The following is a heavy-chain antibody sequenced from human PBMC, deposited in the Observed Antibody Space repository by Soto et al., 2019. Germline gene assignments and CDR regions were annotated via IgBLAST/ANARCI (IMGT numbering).Heavy chain of an antibody. D-gene: IGHD4-17*01. CDR3: AKCMTTVTTCPFDI. CDR2: MSGSGGGT. CDR1: GFTFSSYA. V-gene: IGHV3-23*01. Sequence: EVQLLESGGGLVQPGGSLRLSCAASGFTFSSYAMSWVRQAPGQGLEWVSAMSGSGGGTYYADSVKGRFTISRDNAENTLYLQMNSLRAEDTAVYYCAKCMTTVTTCPFDIWGQGTMVTVSS. J-gene: IGHJ3*02.